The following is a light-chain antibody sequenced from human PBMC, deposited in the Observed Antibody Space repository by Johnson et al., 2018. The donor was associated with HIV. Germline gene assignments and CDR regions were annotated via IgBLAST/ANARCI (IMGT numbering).Light chain of an antibody. CDR1: SSNIGNNF. J-gene: IGLJ1*01. Sequence: QSVLTQSPSVSAAPGQKVTISCSGSSSNIGNNFVSWYQHLPGTAPKLLIYENNKRPSGIPDRFSGSKSGTSATLGITGLQTGDEADYYCGTWDSSLSAYVFGTGTKVTLL. CDR3: GTWDSSLSAYV. CDR2: ENN. V-gene: IGLV1-51*02.